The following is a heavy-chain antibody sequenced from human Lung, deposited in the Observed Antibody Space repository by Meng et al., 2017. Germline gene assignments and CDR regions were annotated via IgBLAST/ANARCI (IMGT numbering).Heavy chain of an antibody. CDR2: INHSGST. J-gene: IGHJ4*02. Sequence: QVQLQEWGPGLLETSETLSLSCGVSGGSFSDYYWSWIRPPPGKGLEWIGEINHSGSTNYNPSLESRATISVDTSQNNLSLKLSSVTAADSAVYYCARGPTTMAHDFDYWGQGTLVTVSS. V-gene: IGHV4-34*02. CDR3: ARGPTTMAHDFDY. D-gene: IGHD4-11*01. CDR1: GGSFSDYY.